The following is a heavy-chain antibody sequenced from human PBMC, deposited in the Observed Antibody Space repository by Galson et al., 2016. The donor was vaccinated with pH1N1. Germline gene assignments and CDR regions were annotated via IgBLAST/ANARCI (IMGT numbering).Heavy chain of an antibody. Sequence: SLRLYCAASGFTVSSQYMSSVRQAPGKGLEWVSVIYSGCSTYYADSVKGRFTISRDTSKNTLYLQMNSLRAGDTAVYYCASSQITIFGLAPGYALDIWGQVTMVTVSS. D-gene: IGHD3-3*01. CDR2: IYSGCST. J-gene: IGHJ3*02. V-gene: IGHV3-53*01. CDR1: GFTVSSQY. CDR3: ASSQITIFGLAPGYALDI.